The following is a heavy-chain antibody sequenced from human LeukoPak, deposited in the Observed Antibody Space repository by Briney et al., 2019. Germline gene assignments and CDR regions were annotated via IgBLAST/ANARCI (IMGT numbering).Heavy chain of an antibody. CDR3: ASAKYYDFWSGYYLFDY. V-gene: IGHV4-30-4*08. Sequence: SETLSLTCTVSGGSISSGDYYWSWIRQPPGKGLEWIGYIYYSGSTYYNPSLKSRVTISVDTSKNQFSLKLSSVTAADTAVYYCASAKYYDFWSGYYLFDYWGQGTLVTVSS. J-gene: IGHJ4*02. CDR1: GGSISSGDYY. D-gene: IGHD3-3*01. CDR2: IYYSGST.